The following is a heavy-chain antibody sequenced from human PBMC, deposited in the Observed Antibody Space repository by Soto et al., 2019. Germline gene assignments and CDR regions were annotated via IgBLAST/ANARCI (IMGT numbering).Heavy chain of an antibody. V-gene: IGHV4-39*01. J-gene: IGHJ4*02. D-gene: IGHD2-2*01. Sequence: QLQLQESGPGLVKPSETLSLTCTVSGGSIRRSSYYWGWIRQPPGKGLEWIGTIYYTGGSYYNPSLKSRVAISVARSKNQFSLRLSSVTAADTAVYYCARLRDDCSSTSCYLFDYWGQGTLVTVSS. CDR2: IYYTGGS. CDR3: ARLRDDCSSTSCYLFDY. CDR1: GGSIRRSSYY.